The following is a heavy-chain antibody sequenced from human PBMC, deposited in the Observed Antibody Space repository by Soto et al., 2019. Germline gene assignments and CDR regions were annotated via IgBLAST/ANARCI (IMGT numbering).Heavy chain of an antibody. J-gene: IGHJ6*03. V-gene: IGHV1-8*01. CDR2: MNPNSGNT. Sequence: ASVKVSCKASGYTFTSYDINWVRQATGQGLEWMGWMNPNSGNTGYAQKFQGRVTMTRNTSISTAYMELSSLRSEDTAVYYCARGGWIAAAYYYYYYMDVWGKGTTVTVSS. CDR3: ARGGWIAAAYYYYYYMDV. CDR1: GYTFTSYD. D-gene: IGHD6-13*01.